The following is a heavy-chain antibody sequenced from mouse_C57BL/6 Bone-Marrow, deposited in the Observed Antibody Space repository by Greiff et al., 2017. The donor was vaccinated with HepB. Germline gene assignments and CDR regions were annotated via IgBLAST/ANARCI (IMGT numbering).Heavy chain of an antibody. CDR2: IHPNSGST. CDR3: ARRDYSNLYYFDY. Sequence: VQLQQPGAELVKPGASVKLSCKASGYTFTSYWTHWVKQRPGQGLEWIGMIHPNSGSTNYYEKFKSKATLTVDKSSSTAYMQLSSLTSEDSAVYYCARRDYSNLYYFDYWGQGTTLTVSS. V-gene: IGHV1-64*01. CDR1: GYTFTSYW. J-gene: IGHJ2*01. D-gene: IGHD2-5*01.